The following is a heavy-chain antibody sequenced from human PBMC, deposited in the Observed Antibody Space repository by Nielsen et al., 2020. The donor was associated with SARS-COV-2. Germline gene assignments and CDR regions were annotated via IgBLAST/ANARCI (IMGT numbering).Heavy chain of an antibody. CDR2: IDWDDDK. CDR3: ARTYYGGNSAFFDY. Sequence: SGPTLVKPTQTLTLTCTFSGFSLSTSGMCVSWIRQPQGKALEWLERIDWDDDKYYSTSLKTRLTISKDTSKNQVVLTMTNMDPVDTATYYCARTYYGGNSAFFDYWGQGTLVTVSS. CDR1: GFSLSTSGMC. J-gene: IGHJ4*02. V-gene: IGHV2-70*11. D-gene: IGHD4-23*01.